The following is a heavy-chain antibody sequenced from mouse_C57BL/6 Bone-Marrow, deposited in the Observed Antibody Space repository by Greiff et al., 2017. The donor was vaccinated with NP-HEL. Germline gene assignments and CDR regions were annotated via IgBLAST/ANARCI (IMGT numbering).Heavy chain of an antibody. CDR2: LSDGGSYT. D-gene: IGHD2-5*01. Sequence: DVKLVESGGGLVKPGGSLKLSCAASGFTFSSYAMSWVRQTPEKRLEWVATLSDGGSYTYYPDNVKGRFTISRDNAKNNLYLQMSHLKSEDTAMYYCARDSNYPFAYWGQGTLVTVSA. CDR3: ARDSNYPFAY. J-gene: IGHJ3*01. V-gene: IGHV5-4*01. CDR1: GFTFSSYA.